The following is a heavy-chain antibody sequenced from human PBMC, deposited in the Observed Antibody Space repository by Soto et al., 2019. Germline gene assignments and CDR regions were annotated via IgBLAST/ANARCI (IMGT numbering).Heavy chain of an antibody. V-gene: IGHV4-34*01. J-gene: IGHJ4*02. CDR3: ARDKITGLFDY. CDR2: INHSGST. Sequence: QVQLQQWGAGLLKPSETLSLTCAVYGGSFSGYYWTWIRQPPGTGLEWIGEINHSGSTNYNPSLKSPVTLSVDTSKHQFSLKLTSVTAADTAVYYCARDKITGLFDYWGQGTLVTVSS. D-gene: IGHD2-8*02. CDR1: GGSFSGYY.